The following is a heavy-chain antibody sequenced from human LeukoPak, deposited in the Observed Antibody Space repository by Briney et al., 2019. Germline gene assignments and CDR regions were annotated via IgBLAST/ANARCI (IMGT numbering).Heavy chain of an antibody. D-gene: IGHD5-18*01. J-gene: IGHJ6*02. V-gene: IGHV3-21*01. CDR1: GFTFSSYS. Sequence: PGGSLRLSCAASGFTFSSYSMNWVRQAPGKGLEWVSSISSSSSYIYYADSVKGRFTISRDNAKNSLYLQMNSLRAEDTAVYYCAREEGTAMAPSCYYGMDVWGQGTTVTVSS. CDR2: ISSSSSYI. CDR3: AREEGTAMAPSCYYGMDV.